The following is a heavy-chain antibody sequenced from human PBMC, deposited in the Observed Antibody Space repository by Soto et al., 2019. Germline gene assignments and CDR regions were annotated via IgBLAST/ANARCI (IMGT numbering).Heavy chain of an antibody. D-gene: IGHD6-13*01. J-gene: IGHJ6*02. V-gene: IGHV1-69*13. CDR1: GGTFSSYA. CDR2: IIPIFGTA. Sequence: SVKVSCKASGGTFSSYAIRWVRQAPGQGLEWMGGIIPIFGTANYAQKFQGRVTITADESTSTAYMELSSLRSEDTAVYYCAREKGSSWRNYYYYGMDVWGQRTTVTVSS. CDR3: AREKGSSWRNYYYYGMDV.